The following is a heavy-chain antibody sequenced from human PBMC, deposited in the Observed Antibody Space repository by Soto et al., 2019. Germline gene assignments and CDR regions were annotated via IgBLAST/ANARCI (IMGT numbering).Heavy chain of an antibody. CDR2: IYHSGST. V-gene: IGHV4-4*02. CDR1: GGSISSSNW. D-gene: IGHD3-22*01. Sequence: SETLSLTCAVSGGSISSSNWWSWVRQPPGKGLEWIGEIYHSGSTNYNPSLKSRVTISVDKSKNQFSLKLSSVTAADTAVYYCARDPVGDGSGYYPLGAGDVWGQGTTVTVSS. CDR3: ARDPVGDGSGYYPLGAGDV. J-gene: IGHJ6*02.